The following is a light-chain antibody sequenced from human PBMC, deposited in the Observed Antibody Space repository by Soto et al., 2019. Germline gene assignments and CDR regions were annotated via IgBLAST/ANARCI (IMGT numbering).Light chain of an antibody. J-gene: IGKJ2*01. CDR1: QSVSNNY. Sequence: EVVLTQSPGTLSLFPGERATLSCRASQSVSNNYVAWYQQRPGQAPRLLIYGACIRATGIPDRFSGSGSGTDFSLTVSRLEPEDFAVYYCQQYGSSPMYTFGQGTRLEIK. V-gene: IGKV3-20*01. CDR3: QQYGSSPMYT. CDR2: GAC.